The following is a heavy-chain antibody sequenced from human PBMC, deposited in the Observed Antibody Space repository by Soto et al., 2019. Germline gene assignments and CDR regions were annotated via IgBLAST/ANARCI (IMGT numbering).Heavy chain of an antibody. CDR3: ARGMGLYYFDY. J-gene: IGHJ4*02. CDR2: INVGNGNT. Sequence: GASVKVSCKASGYILTSYAMHWVRQAPGQRLEWMGWINVGNGNTKYSQKFQGRVTITRDTSASTAYMELSSLRSEDTAVYYCARGMGLYYFDYWGQGTLVTVSS. V-gene: IGHV1-3*01. CDR1: GYILTSYA. D-gene: IGHD3-16*01.